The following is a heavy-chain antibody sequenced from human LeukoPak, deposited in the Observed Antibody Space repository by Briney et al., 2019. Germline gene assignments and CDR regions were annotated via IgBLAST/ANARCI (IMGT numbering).Heavy chain of an antibody. CDR1: GYTFTSYD. Sequence: ASVKVSCKASGYTFTSYDINWVRQATGQGLEWMGWMNPNSGNTGYAQKFQGRVTMTRYTSISTAYMELSSLRSEDTAVYYCARGRRVGPPYSRERAVDYWGQGTLVTVSS. CDR2: MNPNSGNT. V-gene: IGHV1-8*01. CDR3: ARGRRVGPPYSRERAVDY. D-gene: IGHD6-13*01. J-gene: IGHJ4*02.